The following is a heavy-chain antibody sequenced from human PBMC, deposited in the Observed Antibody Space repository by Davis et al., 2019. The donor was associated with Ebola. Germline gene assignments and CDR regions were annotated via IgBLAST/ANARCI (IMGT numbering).Heavy chain of an antibody. CDR1: GFTFSSSA. CDR3: AKALYSDIVVVPAAIGY. J-gene: IGHJ4*02. V-gene: IGHV3-23*01. D-gene: IGHD2-2*01. CDR2: ITGIGGST. Sequence: SLNISCAASGFTFSSSAMSWLRPAPRKGLEWVSVITGIGGSTYYADSVKGRFTTSRDNPKNTLYLQMNSLRAEDTAVYYCAKALYSDIVVVPAAIGYWGQGTLVTVSS.